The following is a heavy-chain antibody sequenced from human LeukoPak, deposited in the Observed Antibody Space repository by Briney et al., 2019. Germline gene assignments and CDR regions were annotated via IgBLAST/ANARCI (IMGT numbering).Heavy chain of an antibody. CDR1: GFTFSDHY. Sequence: GGSLRLSCAASGFTFSDHYMDWVRQAPGKGLEWVGRARNKANSYTTEYAASVKGRFTISRDDSKNSLYLQMNSLKTEDTAVYYCASLYGSGKRWVDPWGQGTLVTVSS. CDR2: ARNKANSYTT. CDR3: ASLYGSGKRWVDP. J-gene: IGHJ5*02. V-gene: IGHV3-72*01. D-gene: IGHD3-10*01.